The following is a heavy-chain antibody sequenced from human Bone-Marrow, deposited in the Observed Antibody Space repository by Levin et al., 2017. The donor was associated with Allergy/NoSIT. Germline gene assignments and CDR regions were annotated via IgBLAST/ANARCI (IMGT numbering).Heavy chain of an antibody. V-gene: IGHV5-51*01. Sequence: KGGESLKISCQGSGYNFARYWIGWVRQMPGKGLEWMGIIYPGDSDIRYSPSFQGQVIISADKSISSASLQWSSLKASDTAIYYCARPGDYGRGTSGYFSPFDVWGQGTMVTVSS. CDR1: GYNFARYW. D-gene: IGHD2-2*01. CDR3: ARPGDYGRGTSGYFSPFDV. J-gene: IGHJ3*01. CDR2: IYPGDSDI.